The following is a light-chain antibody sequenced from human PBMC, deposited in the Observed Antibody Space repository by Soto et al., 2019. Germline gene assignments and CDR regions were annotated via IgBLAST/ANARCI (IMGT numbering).Light chain of an antibody. Sequence: ALTQPASVSGSPGQSITISCTGTSSDVGGYNYVSWYQQHPGKAPKLMIYEVSYRPSGVSNRFSASKSGNTASLTISGLQAEDEADYYCSSYTSSSTLVFGGGTQLTVL. CDR1: SSDVGGYNY. V-gene: IGLV2-14*01. J-gene: IGLJ2*01. CDR2: EVS. CDR3: SSYTSSSTLV.